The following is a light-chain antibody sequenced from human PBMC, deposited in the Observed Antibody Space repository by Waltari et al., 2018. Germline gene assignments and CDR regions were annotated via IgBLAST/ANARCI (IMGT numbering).Light chain of an antibody. V-gene: IGLV2-14*03. Sequence: QSALTQSASVSGSPGQSITISCSGVGSAVGASDYVSWHQHHPGKAPQVIIYDVTNRPSGVSDRFSASKSANTASLTISRLQPEDEADYYCSSQTLDGLVLFGGGTRLTVL. CDR2: DVT. J-gene: IGLJ2*01. CDR3: SSQTLDGLVL. CDR1: GSAVGASDY.